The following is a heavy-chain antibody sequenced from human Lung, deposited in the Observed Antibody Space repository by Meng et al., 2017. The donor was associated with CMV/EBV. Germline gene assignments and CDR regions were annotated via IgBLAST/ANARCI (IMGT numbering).Heavy chain of an antibody. V-gene: IGHV7-4-1*02. D-gene: IGHD3-22*01. CDR1: VYIFNNCG. Sequence: ASVYIFNNCGMLWVRQTPGQGLGWLEWINTDTGNPTYVQAFAGRFVFSFDSSVSTAYLQISSLKADDTAVYYCARLCYDTSGFPDYWGQGTLVTVSS. CDR2: INTDTGNP. J-gene: IGHJ4*02. CDR3: ARLCYDTSGFPDY.